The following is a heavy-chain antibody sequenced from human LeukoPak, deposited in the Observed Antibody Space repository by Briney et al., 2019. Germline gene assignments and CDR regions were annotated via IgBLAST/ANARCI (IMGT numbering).Heavy chain of an antibody. CDR3: ARDKQPGDN. CDR2: IYYSGSA. V-gene: IGHV4-59*01. J-gene: IGHJ4*02. Sequence: PSETLSPTCTVSGGSLSSYYWSWIRQPPGKGLEWIDYIYYSGSADYNPSLKSRVTISVDTSKNQFSLKLRSVTAADTAVYYCARDKQPGDNWGQGTLVTVSS. CDR1: GGSLSSYY. D-gene: IGHD5-18*01.